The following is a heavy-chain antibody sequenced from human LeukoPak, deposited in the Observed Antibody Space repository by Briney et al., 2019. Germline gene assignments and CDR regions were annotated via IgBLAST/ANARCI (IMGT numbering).Heavy chain of an antibody. CDR1: GFTFSSYS. J-gene: IGHJ4*02. V-gene: IGHV3-53*01. CDR2: IYSGGST. Sequence: GGSLRLSCAASGFTFSSYSMNWVRQAPGKGLEWVSVIYSGGSTYYADSVKGRFTISRDNSKNTLYLQMNSLRAEDTAVYYCARGIPLVWDYWGQGTLVTVSS. D-gene: IGHD1-14*01. CDR3: ARGIPLVWDY.